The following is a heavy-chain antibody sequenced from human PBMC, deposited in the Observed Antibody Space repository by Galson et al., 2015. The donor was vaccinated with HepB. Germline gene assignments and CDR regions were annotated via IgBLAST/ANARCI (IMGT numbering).Heavy chain of an antibody. CDR2: ISSSSSTI. CDR3: ARGGSYYDSSGYAFDY. D-gene: IGHD3-22*01. J-gene: IGHJ4*02. V-gene: IGHV3-48*01. Sequence: SLRLSCAASGFTFSSYAMSWVRQAPGKGLEWVSYISSSSSTIYYADSVKGRFTISRDNAKNSLYLQMNSLRAEDTAVYYCARGGSYYDSSGYAFDYWGQGTLVTASS. CDR1: GFTFSSYA.